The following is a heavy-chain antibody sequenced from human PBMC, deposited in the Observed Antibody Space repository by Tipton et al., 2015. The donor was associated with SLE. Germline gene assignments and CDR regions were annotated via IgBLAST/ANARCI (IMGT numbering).Heavy chain of an antibody. V-gene: IGHV3-30*04. CDR2: ISYDGSNK. Sequence: SLRLSCAASGFTFSSYAMHWVRQAPGKGLEWVAVISYDGSNKYYADSVKGRFTISRDNSKNTLYLQMNSLRAEDTAVYYCARAEDSVVVPAASYGMDVWGQGTTVTVSS. CDR1: GFTFSSYA. D-gene: IGHD2-2*01. J-gene: IGHJ6*02. CDR3: ARAEDSVVVPAASYGMDV.